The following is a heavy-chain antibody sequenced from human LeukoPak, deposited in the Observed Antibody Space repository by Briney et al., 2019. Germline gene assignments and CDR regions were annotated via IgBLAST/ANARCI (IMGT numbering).Heavy chain of an antibody. D-gene: IGHD1-1*01. CDR1: GFTFSDFW. V-gene: IGHV3-7*01. Sequence: GGSLRLSCAGSGFTFSDFWMTWARQTPGKGLEWVANIKEDGTEKNLVDSVKGRFTISRDNTKNLLFLEMNNLRGDDTAIYYFVRESRPGGAMGLYHNLDYWGQGTLVAVSS. CDR3: VRESRPGGAMGLYHNLDY. CDR2: IKEDGTEK. J-gene: IGHJ4*02.